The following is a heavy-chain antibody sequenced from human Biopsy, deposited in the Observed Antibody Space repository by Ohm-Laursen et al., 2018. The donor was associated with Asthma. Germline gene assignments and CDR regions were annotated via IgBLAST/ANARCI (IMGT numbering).Heavy chain of an antibody. CDR2: IWFDGSNK. CDR3: GRERSYMVDY. CDR1: GFTVSRYH. V-gene: IGHV3-33*07. J-gene: IGHJ4*02. D-gene: IGHD3-10*01. Sequence: SLRLSCAASGFTVSRYHMFWFRHAPGNGLYWFSDIWFDGSNKHYADSVKGRFTISRDNSKNTLYLQMNSLRAEDTALYYCGRERSYMVDYWGQGTLVIVSS.